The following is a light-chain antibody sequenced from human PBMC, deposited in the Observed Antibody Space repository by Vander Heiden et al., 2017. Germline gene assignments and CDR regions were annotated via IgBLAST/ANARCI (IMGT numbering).Light chain of an antibody. Sequence: QSALTQPASVSGSPGQAITISCTGTSSDIGTYDYVSWYQQHPGKAPKLIIFDVTTRPSGVSNRFSGSKSGTTASLTISGLQAEDESDYYCSSYSTATFWVFGGGTKLNV. CDR2: DVT. CDR1: SSDIGTYDY. V-gene: IGLV2-14*03. J-gene: IGLJ3*02. CDR3: SSYSTATFWV.